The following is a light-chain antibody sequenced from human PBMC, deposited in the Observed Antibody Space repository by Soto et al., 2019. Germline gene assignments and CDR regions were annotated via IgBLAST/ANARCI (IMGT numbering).Light chain of an antibody. J-gene: IGLJ1*01. CDR3: CSYAGSYTYV. CDR2: DVS. CDR1: SRNVGGYDY. Sequence: QSVLTQPRSVSGSPGQSVTISCTGASRNVGGYDYVSWYQHHPGKAPKLMIYDVSKRPSGVPDRFSGSKSGNTASLTISGLQAEDEAYYYCCSYAGSYTYVFGTGTKLTVL. V-gene: IGLV2-11*01.